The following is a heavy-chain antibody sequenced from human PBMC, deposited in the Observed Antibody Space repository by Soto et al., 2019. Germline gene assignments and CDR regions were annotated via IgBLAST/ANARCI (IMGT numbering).Heavy chain of an antibody. V-gene: IGHV3-9*01. CDR1: GFTFDDYA. J-gene: IGHJ4*02. CDR3: AKGYDFWSGTIDY. D-gene: IGHD3-3*01. Sequence: EVQLVESGGGLVQPGRSLRLSCAASGFTFDDYAMHWVRQAPGKVLEWVSGISWNSGSIGYADSVKGRFTISRDNAKNSLYLQMNSLRAEDTALYSCAKGYDFWSGTIDYWGQGTLVTVSS. CDR2: ISWNSGSI.